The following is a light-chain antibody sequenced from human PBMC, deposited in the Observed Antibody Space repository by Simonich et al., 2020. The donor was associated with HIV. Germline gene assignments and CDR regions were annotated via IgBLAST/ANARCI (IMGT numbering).Light chain of an antibody. J-gene: IGKJ1*01. V-gene: IGKV3-15*01. CDR3: QQYYSTPPT. CDR2: CAS. CDR1: QSVSSN. Sequence: EIVMTQSPATLSVSPGERATLSCRASQSVSSNLAWYQQKPGQAPRLLIYCASTRATGIPARFSGSGSGTEFTLTISSLQSEDFAVYYCQQYYSTPPTFGQGTKVEIK.